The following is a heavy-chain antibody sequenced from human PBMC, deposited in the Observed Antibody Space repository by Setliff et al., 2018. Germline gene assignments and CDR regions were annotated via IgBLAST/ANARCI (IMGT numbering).Heavy chain of an antibody. V-gene: IGHV3-66*04. CDR3: ARPSRGTVSNFDY. J-gene: IGHJ4*02. Sequence: GGSLRLSCAASGFTVSSNYMSWVRQAPGKGLEWVSVIYSGGSTYYADSVKGRFTISRDNSKNTLYLQMNSLRAEDTAVYYCARPSRGTVSNFDYWGQGTLVTVSS. CDR1: GFTVSSNY. D-gene: IGHD4-4*01. CDR2: IYSGGST.